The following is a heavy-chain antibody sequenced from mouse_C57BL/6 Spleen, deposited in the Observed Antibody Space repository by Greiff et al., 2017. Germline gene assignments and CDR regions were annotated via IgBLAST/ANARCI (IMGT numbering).Heavy chain of an antibody. Sequence: QVQLQQPGAELVMPGASVKLSCKASGYTFTSYWMHWVKQRPGQGLEWIGEIDPSDSYTNYNQKFKGKSTLTVDKSSSTAYMQLSSLTSEDSAVYYCARDSSGYVMDYWGQGTSVTVSS. CDR1: GYTFTSYW. J-gene: IGHJ4*01. V-gene: IGHV1-69*01. CDR2: IDPSDSYT. D-gene: IGHD3-2*02. CDR3: ARDSSGYVMDY.